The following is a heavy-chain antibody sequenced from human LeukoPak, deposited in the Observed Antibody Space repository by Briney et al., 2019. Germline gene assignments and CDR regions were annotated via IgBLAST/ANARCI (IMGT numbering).Heavy chain of an antibody. CDR1: GGSISGFY. V-gene: IGHV4-4*09. CDR2: MYSSGST. J-gene: IGHJ5*02. CDR3: ARSRSGTHGSFDP. Sequence: SETLSLTCTVSGGSISGFYWTWIRQPPGKGLEWIGFMYSSGSTSYNPSLRSRVSMSLDTSRNQFSLRLSSLTAADTAIYYCARSRSGTHGSFDPWGQGALVTVSS. D-gene: IGHD3-10*01.